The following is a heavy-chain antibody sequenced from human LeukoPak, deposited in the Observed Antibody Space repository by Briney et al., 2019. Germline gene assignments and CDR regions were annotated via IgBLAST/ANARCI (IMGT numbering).Heavy chain of an antibody. Sequence: GASVKVSCKASGYSFTGYYLHWVRQAPGQGLEWMGWINPNSGDTNYAQKFQGRVTMTRDTSINAAYMELSRLRSEDSAVYYCARIPQKTTMVTRRVDYWGQGTLVTVSS. J-gene: IGHJ4*02. CDR1: GYSFTGYY. CDR2: INPNSGDT. V-gene: IGHV1-2*02. D-gene: IGHD5-18*01. CDR3: ARIPQKTTMVTRRVDY.